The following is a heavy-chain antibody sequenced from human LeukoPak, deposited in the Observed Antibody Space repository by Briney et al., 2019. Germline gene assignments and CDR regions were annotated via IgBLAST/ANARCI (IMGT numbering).Heavy chain of an antibody. CDR1: VGSISGYY. V-gene: IGHV4-59*01. CDR3: ARGDNYYERSAWFDY. J-gene: IGHJ4*02. D-gene: IGHD3-22*01. Sequence: SETLSLTRIVCVGSISGYYWSWIRPPPAKGREWIGYISYSGSTNYNPYLMTRVTIPLDTSKSQFSLKLSSVTAADTAVYYCARGDNYYERSAWFDYWGQGTLVTVSS. CDR2: ISYSGST.